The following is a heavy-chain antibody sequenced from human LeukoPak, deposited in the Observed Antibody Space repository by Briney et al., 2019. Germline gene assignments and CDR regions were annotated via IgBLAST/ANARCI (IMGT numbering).Heavy chain of an antibody. CDR2: ISDSGGAT. V-gene: IGHV3-23*01. D-gene: IGHD2-15*01. Sequence: GGSLRLSCAASGFTFSTYAMSWVRQAPGKGLEWVSAISDSGGATFDADSVKGRFTISRDNSKNTLFLQMNSLRAEDTAVYYCARQLGYCSGGSRYFDYWGQGILVTVSS. CDR3: ARQLGYCSGGSRYFDY. CDR1: GFTFSTYA. J-gene: IGHJ4*02.